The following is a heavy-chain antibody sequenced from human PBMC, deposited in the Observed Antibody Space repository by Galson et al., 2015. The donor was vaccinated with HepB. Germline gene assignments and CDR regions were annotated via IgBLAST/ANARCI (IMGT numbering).Heavy chain of an antibody. CDR3: AREAAAGRDAFDI. J-gene: IGHJ3*02. D-gene: IGHD6-13*01. V-gene: IGHV1-69*06. CDR1: GGTFSSYA. CDR2: IIPIFGTA. Sequence: SVKVSCKASGGTFSSYAISWVRQAPGQGLEWMGGIIPIFGTANYAQKFQGRVTITADKSTSTAYMELSSLRSEDTAVYYCAREAAAGRDAFDIWGQGTMVTVSS.